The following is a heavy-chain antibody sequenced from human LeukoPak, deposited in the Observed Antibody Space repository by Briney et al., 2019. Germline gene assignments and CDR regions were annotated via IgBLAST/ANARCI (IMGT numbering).Heavy chain of an antibody. J-gene: IGHJ4*02. CDR3: ARGSGTSSPFEY. D-gene: IGHD3-10*01. V-gene: IGHV3-30*03. CDR1: GFTFSSYG. Sequence: TGGSLRLSCAASGFTFSSYGMHWVRQTPGKGLEWVAVVSYDGDDKYYADSVKGRFTISRDNSKNTLFLQMNSLRAGDTAVYYCARGSGTSSPFEYWGQGTLVTVSS. CDR2: VSYDGDDK.